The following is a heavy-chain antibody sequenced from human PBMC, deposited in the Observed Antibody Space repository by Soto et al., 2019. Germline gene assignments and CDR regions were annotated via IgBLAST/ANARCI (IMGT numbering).Heavy chain of an antibody. V-gene: IGHV3-64*02. CDR3: ARESSGYDHAFDI. Sequence: GGSLRLSCAASGFTFSSYAMHWVRQAPGKGLEYVSAISSNGGSTYYADSVKGRFTISRDNSKNTLYLQMGSLRAEDMAVYYCARESSGYDHAFDIWGQGTMVTVSS. D-gene: IGHD3-22*01. CDR1: GFTFSSYA. J-gene: IGHJ3*02. CDR2: ISSNGGST.